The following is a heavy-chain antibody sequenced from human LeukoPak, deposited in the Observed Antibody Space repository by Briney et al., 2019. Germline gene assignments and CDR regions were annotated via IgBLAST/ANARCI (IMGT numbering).Heavy chain of an antibody. V-gene: IGHV3-48*01. Sequence: SGGSLRLSCAASGFTFSSYSMNWVRQTPGKGLECISYISSSGSTKYYAESVRGRFTISRDNVKKSLLLEMNSLRPEDTAIYYCARNRDYGDHDYWGQGTLVTVSS. CDR1: GFTFSSYS. D-gene: IGHD4-17*01. CDR3: ARNRDYGDHDY. J-gene: IGHJ4*02. CDR2: ISSSGSTK.